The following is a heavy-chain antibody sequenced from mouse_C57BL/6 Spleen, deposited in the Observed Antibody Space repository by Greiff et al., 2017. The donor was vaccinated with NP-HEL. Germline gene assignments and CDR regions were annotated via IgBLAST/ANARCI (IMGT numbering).Heavy chain of an antibody. J-gene: IGHJ3*01. Sequence: EVKLVESGGGLVKPGGSLKLSCAASGFTFSSYAMSWVRQTPEQRLEWVATISDGGSYTYYPDNVKGRFTISRDNAKNNMYLQMSHLKSEDTAMYYCASADYDCDGAWFAYWGQGTLVTVSA. CDR3: ASADYDCDGAWFAY. V-gene: IGHV5-4*03. CDR1: GFTFSSYA. D-gene: IGHD2-4*01. CDR2: ISDGGSYT.